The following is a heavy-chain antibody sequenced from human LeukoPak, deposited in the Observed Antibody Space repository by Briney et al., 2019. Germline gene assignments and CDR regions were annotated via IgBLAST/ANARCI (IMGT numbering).Heavy chain of an antibody. CDR1: GFTFSSYA. D-gene: IGHD3-3*01. J-gene: IGHJ4*02. CDR3: AKVLRFLEWLPDY. Sequence: GGSLRLSCAASGFTFSSYAMSWVRQAPGKGLEWVSAISGSGGSTYYADSVKDRFTISRDNSKNTLYLQMNSLRAEDTAVYYCAKVLRFLEWLPDYWGQGTLVTVSS. V-gene: IGHV3-23*01. CDR2: ISGSGGST.